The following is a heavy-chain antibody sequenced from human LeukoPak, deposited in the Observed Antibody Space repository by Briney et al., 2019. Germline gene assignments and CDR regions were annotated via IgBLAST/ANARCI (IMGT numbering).Heavy chain of an antibody. V-gene: IGHV3-23*01. CDR1: GFTFSIYA. J-gene: IGHJ4*02. CDR3: AKGHSLYGSGSFNFDY. D-gene: IGHD3-10*01. Sequence: GGSLRLSCAGSGFTFSIYAMTWVRQAPGKGLEWVSGISGSGGSTYYADSVKGRFTISRDNSKNTLYLQMNSLRAEDTAVYYCAKGHSLYGSGSFNFDYWGQGTLVTVSS. CDR2: ISGSGGST.